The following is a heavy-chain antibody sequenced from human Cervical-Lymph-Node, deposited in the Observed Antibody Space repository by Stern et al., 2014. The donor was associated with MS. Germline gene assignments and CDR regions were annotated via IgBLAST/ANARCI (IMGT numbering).Heavy chain of an antibody. Sequence: VQLLESGAEVKKPGSSVKVSCKDSGGTFTRHAFGWVRQAPGQGLEWMGGIIPLFGTTDYTQQFQARVTITADESTSTVYMELSSLRSDDTAVYYCARGERDYFYYYYGMDAWGQGTTVTVSS. CDR2: IIPLFGTT. V-gene: IGHV1-69*01. CDR3: ARGERDYFYYYYGMDA. J-gene: IGHJ6*02. D-gene: IGHD2/OR15-2a*01. CDR1: GGTFTRHA.